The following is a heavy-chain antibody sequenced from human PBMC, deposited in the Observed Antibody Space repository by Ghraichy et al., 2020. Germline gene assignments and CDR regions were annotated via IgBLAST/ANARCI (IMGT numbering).Heavy chain of an antibody. CDR1: GFSFSRHW. D-gene: IGHD4-17*01. CDR2: IKSDGSDR. CDR3: ARDPYGDYKYGGTDY. J-gene: IGHJ4*02. V-gene: IGHV3-7*01. Sequence: GGSLRLSCVASGFSFSRHWMSWVPQAPGKGLEWVASIKSDGSDRFYVDSVKGRFTISRDNAKNSVSLEMNSLRAEDTAVYYCARDPYGDYKYGGTDYWGQGTLVSVSS.